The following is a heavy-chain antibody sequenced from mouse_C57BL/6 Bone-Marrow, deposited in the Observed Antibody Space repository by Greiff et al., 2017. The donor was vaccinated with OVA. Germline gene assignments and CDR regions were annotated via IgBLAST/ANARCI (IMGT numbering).Heavy chain of an antibody. CDR1: GFTFSSYA. J-gene: IGHJ4*01. CDR3: ARDGRQLRLHYYAMDY. V-gene: IGHV5-4*01. D-gene: IGHD3-2*02. Sequence: EVKLMESGGGLVKPGGSLKLSCAASGFTFSSYAMSWVRQTPEQRLEWVATISDGGSYTYYPDNVKGRFTISRDNAKNNLYLQMSHLKSEDTAMYYCARDGRQLRLHYYAMDYWGQGTSVTVSS. CDR2: ISDGGSYT.